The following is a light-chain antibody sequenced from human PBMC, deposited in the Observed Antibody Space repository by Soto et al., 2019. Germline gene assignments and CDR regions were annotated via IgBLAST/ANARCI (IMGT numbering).Light chain of an antibody. CDR2: DAS. CDR3: QKYNSAPLT. V-gene: IGKV3-11*01. Sequence: EIVLTQFPGTLSLSPGERATLSCRASQSVSSYLAWYQQKPGQAPRLLIYDASNRATGIPARFSGSGSGTDFTLTISSLQPEDVAAYYCQKYNSAPLTFGGGIKVDIK. J-gene: IGKJ4*01. CDR1: QSVSSY.